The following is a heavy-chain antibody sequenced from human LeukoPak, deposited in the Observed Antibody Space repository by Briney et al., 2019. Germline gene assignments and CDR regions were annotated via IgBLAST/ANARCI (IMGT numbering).Heavy chain of an antibody. D-gene: IGHD3-22*01. V-gene: IGHV3-74*01. CDR2: INSDGSST. CDR3: ARVAPYDSSGYYIIDYYGMDV. Sequence: PGGSLRLSCAASGFTFSSYWMHWVRQAPGKGLVWVSRINSDGSSTSYADSVKGRFTISRDNAKNTLYLQMNSLRAEDTAVYYCARVAPYDSSGYYIIDYYGMDVWGQGTTVTVSS. CDR1: GFTFSSYW. J-gene: IGHJ6*02.